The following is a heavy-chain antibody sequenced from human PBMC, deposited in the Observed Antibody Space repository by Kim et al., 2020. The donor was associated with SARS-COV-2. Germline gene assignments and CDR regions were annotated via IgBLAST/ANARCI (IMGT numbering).Heavy chain of an antibody. D-gene: IGHD2-15*01. Sequence: ADSVKGRFTNSSDNSQNTLYLQMNSLRGEDAAVYYCARGGGYCSGGSCYSWGQGTLVTVSS. CDR3: ARGGGYCSGGSCYS. J-gene: IGHJ4*02. V-gene: IGHV3-66*01.